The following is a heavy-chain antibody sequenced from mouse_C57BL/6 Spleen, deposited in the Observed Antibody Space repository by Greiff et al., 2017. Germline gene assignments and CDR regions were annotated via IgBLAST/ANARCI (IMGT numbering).Heavy chain of an antibody. Sequence: QVQLQQSGAELARPGASVKLSCKASGYTFTSYGISWVKQRTGQGLEWIGEIYPRSGNTYYNEKFKGKATLTADKSSSTAYMELRSLTSEDSAVYFCASQGDDYDVGYWGQGTTLTVSS. CDR2: IYPRSGNT. CDR1: GYTFTSYG. V-gene: IGHV1-81*01. J-gene: IGHJ2*01. D-gene: IGHD2-4*01. CDR3: ASQGDDYDVGY.